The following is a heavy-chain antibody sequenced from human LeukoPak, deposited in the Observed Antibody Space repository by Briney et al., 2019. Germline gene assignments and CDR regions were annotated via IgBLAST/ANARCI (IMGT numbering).Heavy chain of an antibody. CDR3: ARVTFGATTNNYYFYHMDV. V-gene: IGHV3-21*01. J-gene: IGHJ6*03. Sequence: GGSLRLSRAASGFTFSSYSMTWVRQAPGKGLEWVSSIISSGAYIYYADSVKDRFTISRDNAKNSLYLQMSSLRAEDTAVYYCARVTFGATTNNYYFYHMDVWGKGTSVTVSS. CDR1: GFTFSSYS. D-gene: IGHD5-24*01. CDR2: IISSGAYI.